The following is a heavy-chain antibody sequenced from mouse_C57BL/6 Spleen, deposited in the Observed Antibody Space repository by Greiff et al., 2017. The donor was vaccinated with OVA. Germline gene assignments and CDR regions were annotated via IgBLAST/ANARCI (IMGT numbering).Heavy chain of an antibody. CDR1: GFTFSSYA. J-gene: IGHJ4*01. Sequence: EVQLVESGEGLVKPGGSLKLSCAASGFTFSSYAMSWVRQTPEKRLEWVAYISSGGDYIYYADTVKGRFTISRDNARNTLYLQMSSLKSEDTAMXYCTRGAYFYAMDYWGQGTSVTVSS. V-gene: IGHV5-9-1*02. D-gene: IGHD2-10*01. CDR2: ISSGGDYI. CDR3: TRGAYFYAMDY.